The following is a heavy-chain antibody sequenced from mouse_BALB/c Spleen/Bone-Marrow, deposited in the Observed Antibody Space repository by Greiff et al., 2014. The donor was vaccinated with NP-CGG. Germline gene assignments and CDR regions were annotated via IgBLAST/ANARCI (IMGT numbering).Heavy chain of an antibody. CDR1: GFNIKDTY. CDR3: AGDGAY. V-gene: IGHV14-3*02. D-gene: IGHD3-3*01. J-gene: IGHJ3*01. CDR2: IDPANGNT. Sequence: EVLLEESGAELVKPGASVKLSCTASGFNIKDTYMQWVKQRPEQGLEWIGRIDPANGNTKYDPKFQGKATITADTSSNTAYLQLSSLTSEDTAVYYCAGDGAYWGQGTLVTVSA.